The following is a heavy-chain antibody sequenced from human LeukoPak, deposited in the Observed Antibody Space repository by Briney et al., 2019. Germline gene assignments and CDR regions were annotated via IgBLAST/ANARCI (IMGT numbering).Heavy chain of an antibody. D-gene: IGHD3-16*01. CDR1: GFTFSTYW. CDR3: ARDVKGGNFDY. J-gene: IGHJ4*02. V-gene: IGHV3-7*01. Sequence: PGGSLRLSCAASGFTFSTYWMSWARQAPGKGLEWVANIRKDGSDIHYVDSVKGRFTISRDNAKNSLYLQMNSLRVEDTAVYYCARDVKGGNFDYWGQGTLVTVSS. CDR2: IRKDGSDI.